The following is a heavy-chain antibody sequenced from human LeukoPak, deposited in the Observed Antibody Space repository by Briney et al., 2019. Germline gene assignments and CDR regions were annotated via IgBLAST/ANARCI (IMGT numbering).Heavy chain of an antibody. J-gene: IGHJ4*02. CDR2: INEDGSSK. V-gene: IGHV3-7*01. D-gene: IGHD2-21*01. CDR3: TRDYSNARDY. Sequence: GGSLRLSCEVSGITFRKYWMTWVRQAPGKGLEWVASINEDGSSKWYVDSVKGRFTVSRDNAENSLHLQLNSLRVDGTAVYYCTRDYSNARDYWGQGTLVTVSS. CDR1: GITFRKYW.